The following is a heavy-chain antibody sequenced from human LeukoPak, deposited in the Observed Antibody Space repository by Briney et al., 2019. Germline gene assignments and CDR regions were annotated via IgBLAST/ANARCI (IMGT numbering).Heavy chain of an antibody. V-gene: IGHV3-23*01. Sequence: GGSLRLSCAASGFTFSSYAMSWVRQAPGKGLEWVSAISGSGGSTYYADSVKGRFTISRDNSKNTLYLQMNSLRAEDTAVYYCASPPGGYSSGWSEFDYWGQGTLVTVSS. CDR3: ASPPGGYSSGWSEFDY. CDR2: ISGSGGST. D-gene: IGHD6-19*01. CDR1: GFTFSSYA. J-gene: IGHJ4*02.